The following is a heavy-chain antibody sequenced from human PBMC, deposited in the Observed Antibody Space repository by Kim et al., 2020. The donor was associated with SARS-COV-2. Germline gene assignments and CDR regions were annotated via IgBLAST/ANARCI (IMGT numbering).Heavy chain of an antibody. V-gene: IGHV3-53*01. Sequence: GGSLRLSCAASGFTVSSNYMSWVRQAPGKGLEWVSVIYSGGSTYYADSVKGRFTISRDNSKNTLYLQMNSLRAEDTAVYYCAREGHYDSSGYYYVGGGAFDIWGQGTMVTVSS. J-gene: IGHJ3*02. CDR3: AREGHYDSSGYYYVGGGAFDI. D-gene: IGHD3-22*01. CDR2: IYSGGST. CDR1: GFTVSSNY.